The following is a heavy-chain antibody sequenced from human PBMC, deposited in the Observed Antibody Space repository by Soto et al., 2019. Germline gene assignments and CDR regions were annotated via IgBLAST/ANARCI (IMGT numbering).Heavy chain of an antibody. J-gene: IGHJ5*02. Sequence: ASVKVSCKASGYTFTSYGISWVRQAPGQGLEWMGLISAYNGNTNYAQKLQGRVTMTTDTSTSTAYMELRSLGSDDTAVYYCARDRETTNWFDPWGQGTLVTVSS. D-gene: IGHD4-4*01. CDR3: ARDRETTNWFDP. CDR2: ISAYNGNT. V-gene: IGHV1-18*01. CDR1: GYTFTSYG.